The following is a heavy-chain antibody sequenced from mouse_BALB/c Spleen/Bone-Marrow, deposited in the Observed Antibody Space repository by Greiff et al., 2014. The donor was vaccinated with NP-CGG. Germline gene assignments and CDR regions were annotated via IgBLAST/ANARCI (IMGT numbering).Heavy chain of an antibody. J-gene: IGHJ4*01. CDR1: GYTFTSYY. V-gene: IGHV1S56*01. Sequence: QVTLKECGPELVKPGASVRISCKASGYTFTSYYIHWVKQRPGQGLEWIGWIYPGNVNTKYNEKFKGKATLTADKSSNTAYMQLSSLTSEDSAVYFCARGTMDYWGQGTSVTVSS. CDR3: ARGTMDY. CDR2: IYPGNVNT.